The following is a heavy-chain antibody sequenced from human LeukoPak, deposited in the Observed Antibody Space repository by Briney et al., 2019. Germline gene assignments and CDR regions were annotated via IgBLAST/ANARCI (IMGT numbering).Heavy chain of an antibody. J-gene: IGHJ4*02. Sequence: SETLSLTCTVSGGSISSSDYYWSWIRQPPGKGLEWIGYIYYSGSTYYNPSLKSRVTISVDTSKNQFSLKLSSVTAADTAVYYCARDQRAAAAFDYWGQGTLVTVSS. CDR1: GGSISSSDYY. CDR2: IYYSGST. CDR3: ARDQRAAAAFDY. D-gene: IGHD6-13*01. V-gene: IGHV4-30-4*08.